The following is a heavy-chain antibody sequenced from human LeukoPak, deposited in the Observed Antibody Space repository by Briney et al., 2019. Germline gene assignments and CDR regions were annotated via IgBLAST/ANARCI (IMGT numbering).Heavy chain of an antibody. J-gene: IGHJ4*02. D-gene: IGHD2-2*01. CDR2: IYLGDSDT. CDR1: GYSFTSYW. Sequence: GESLKISCTGSGYSFTSYWIGWVRQMPGRGLEWMGIIYLGDSDTRYSPSFQGQVTISADKSISTAYLQWSSLKASDTAMYYCARHIKYCSSTSCYRVMDYWGQGTLVTVSS. V-gene: IGHV5-51*01. CDR3: ARHIKYCSSTSCYRVMDY.